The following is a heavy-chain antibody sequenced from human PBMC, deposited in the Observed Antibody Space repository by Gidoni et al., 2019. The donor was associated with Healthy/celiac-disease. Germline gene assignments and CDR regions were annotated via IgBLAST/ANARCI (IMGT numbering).Heavy chain of an antibody. Sequence: QVQLVHSGAEVKRPGAPVKVSCKAYGYTFAGYCMPWVRQAPGQGLEWLGRINPNSGDTSISTAYMELSRLRSDDTAVYYCARGGIAADGPPDGYFDYWGQGTLVTVSS. J-gene: IGHJ4*02. V-gene: IGHV1-2*06. CDR1: GYTFAGYC. D-gene: IGHD6-13*01. CDR3: ARGGIAADGPPDGYFDY. CDR2: INPNSG.